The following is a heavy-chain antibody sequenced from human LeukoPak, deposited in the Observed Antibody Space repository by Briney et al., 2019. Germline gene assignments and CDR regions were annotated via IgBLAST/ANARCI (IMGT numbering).Heavy chain of an antibody. CDR3: ASGAGWESGY. Sequence: GGSLRFSCAVSGSTSSRNFMSWVRQTPEKGLEWVANIDQDGSEKNYVDSVKGRFTISRDNAKNSLFLQMNSLRAEDTAIYYCASGAGWESGYWGQGTLVTVSS. CDR2: IDQDGSEK. CDR1: GSTSSRNF. V-gene: IGHV3-7*01. J-gene: IGHJ4*02. D-gene: IGHD1-26*01.